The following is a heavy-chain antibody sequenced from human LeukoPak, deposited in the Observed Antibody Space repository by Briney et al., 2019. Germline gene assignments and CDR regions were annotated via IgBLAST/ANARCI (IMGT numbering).Heavy chain of an antibody. J-gene: IGHJ3*02. CDR3: ARDWMIVLWRTKGAFDI. CDR1: GGSISSYY. V-gene: IGHV4-59*01. Sequence: SETLSLTCTVSGGSISSYYWSWIRQPPGKGLEWIGYIYYSGSTNYNPSLKSRVTISVDTSKNQFSLKPSSVTAADTAVYYRARDWMIVLWRTKGAFDIWGQGTMVTVSS. D-gene: IGHD2-8*01. CDR2: IYYSGST.